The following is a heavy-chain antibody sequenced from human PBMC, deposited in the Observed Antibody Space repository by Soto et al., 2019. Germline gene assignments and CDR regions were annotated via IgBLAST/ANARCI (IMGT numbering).Heavy chain of an antibody. Sequence: SVKVSCKASGFTFTSSAVQWVRQARGQRLEWIGWIVVGSGNTNYAQKFQERVTITRDMSTSTAYMELSSLRSEDTAVYYCAATGGQAYYYGSGTALDEVTFDPWGQ. CDR2: IVVGSGNT. CDR1: GFTFTSSA. D-gene: IGHD3-10*01. CDR3: AATGGQAYYYGSGTALDEVTFDP. V-gene: IGHV1-58*01. J-gene: IGHJ5*02.